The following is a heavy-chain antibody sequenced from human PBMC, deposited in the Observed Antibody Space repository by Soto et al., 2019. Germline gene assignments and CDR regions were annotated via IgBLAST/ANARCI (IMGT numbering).Heavy chain of an antibody. CDR2: VNVDDNT. CDR1: GFTFSSFA. J-gene: IGHJ4*02. Sequence: EVQLLESGGGLVQPGGSLRLSCAASGFTFSSFAMSWVRQAPGKGLEWVSSVNVDDNTYYADSVKGRFTISRDNSKNTLYLQMNSLRAEDTALYYCAQNYYFDYWGQGTLVTVSS. CDR3: AQNYYFDY. V-gene: IGHV3-23*01.